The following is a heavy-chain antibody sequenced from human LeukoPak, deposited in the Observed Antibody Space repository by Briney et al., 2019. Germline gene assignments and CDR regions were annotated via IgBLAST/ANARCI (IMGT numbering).Heavy chain of an antibody. Sequence: SETLSLTCTVSGGSINSYYWSWIRQPAGKGLEWIGRIYTSGSTNYNPSLKSRVTMSVDTSKNQFSLKLSSVTAADTAVYYCAREVVVVAATQGLNWFDPWGQGTLVTVSS. J-gene: IGHJ5*02. CDR3: AREVVVVAATQGLNWFDP. V-gene: IGHV4-4*07. CDR1: GGSINSYY. D-gene: IGHD2-15*01. CDR2: IYTSGST.